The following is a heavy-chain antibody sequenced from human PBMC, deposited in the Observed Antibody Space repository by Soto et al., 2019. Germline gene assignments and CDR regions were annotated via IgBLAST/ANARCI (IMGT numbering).Heavy chain of an antibody. CDR2: IWYDGSNK. D-gene: IGHD6-19*01. J-gene: IGHJ6*02. V-gene: IGHV3-33*01. CDR3: ARDFGRGNGWSADYYYGMVV. Sequence: RQDPGKGVERVAVIWYDGSNKYYADSVKGRFTSSRDNSKNTLYLQMNSLRAEDTAVYYCARDFGRGNGWSADYYYGMVVWCQLNPVTVS.